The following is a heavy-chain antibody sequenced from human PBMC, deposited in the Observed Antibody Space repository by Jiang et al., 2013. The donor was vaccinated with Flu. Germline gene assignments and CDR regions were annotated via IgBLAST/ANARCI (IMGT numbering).Heavy chain of an antibody. V-gene: IGHV4-39*07. CDR1: GASVNSDSYY. J-gene: IGHJ5*02. Sequence: GPGLVKPSETLSLTCNVSGASVNSDSYYWGWIRQPPGKRLEWIGNIYYNGNTYYNPSLNGRVTISVDSSKNQFSLRLTSATAADTAVYHCARFGGHSDFWSGFDAWGQGTLVTVSS. D-gene: IGHD3-3*01. CDR3: ARFGGHSDFWSGFDA. CDR2: IYYNGNT.